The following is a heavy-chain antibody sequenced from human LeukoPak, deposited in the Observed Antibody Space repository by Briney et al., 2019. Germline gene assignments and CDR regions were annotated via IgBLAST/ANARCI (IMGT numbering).Heavy chain of an antibody. CDR3: ARDGWELGDY. V-gene: IGHV4-59*12. D-gene: IGHD1-26*01. J-gene: IGHJ4*02. CDR2: IYYSGST. Sequence: SETLSPTCTVSGGSISTYYWSWIRQPPGKGLEWIGYIYYSGSTNYNPSLESRVTISVDMSKNQFSLKLSSVTAADTAVYYCARDGWELGDYWGQGTLVTVSS. CDR1: GGSISTYY.